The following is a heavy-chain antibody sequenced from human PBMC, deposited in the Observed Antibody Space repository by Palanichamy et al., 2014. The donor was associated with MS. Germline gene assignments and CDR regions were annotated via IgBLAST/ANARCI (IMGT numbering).Heavy chain of an antibody. CDR3: ARLRKDTAHYSLDY. J-gene: IGHJ4*02. Sequence: QLQESGPGLVKPSPDPVPHLLCLCASISSGDYFWTWIRQHPGKDLEWIGYIYYSGSTDYNPSLKSRITISVDTSKNHFSLKLTSVTAADTAVYYCARLRKDTAHYSLDYWGQGTLVTVSS. CDR1: ASISSGDYF. D-gene: IGHD5-18*01. V-gene: IGHV4-31*03. CDR2: IYYSGST.